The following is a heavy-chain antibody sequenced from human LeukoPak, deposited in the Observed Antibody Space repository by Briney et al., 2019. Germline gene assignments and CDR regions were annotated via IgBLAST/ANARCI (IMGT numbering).Heavy chain of an antibody. CDR1: GGSISSYY. V-gene: IGHV4-59*01. J-gene: IGHJ5*02. CDR2: IYYSGST. CDR3: ARVAGSRQVRGGWFDP. D-gene: IGHD6-13*01. Sequence: PSETLSLTCTVSGGSISSYYWSWIRQPPGKGLEWIGYIYYSGSTNYNPSLKSRVTISVDTSKNQFSLRLSSVTAADTAVYYCARVAGSRQVRGGWFDPWGQGTLVTVSS.